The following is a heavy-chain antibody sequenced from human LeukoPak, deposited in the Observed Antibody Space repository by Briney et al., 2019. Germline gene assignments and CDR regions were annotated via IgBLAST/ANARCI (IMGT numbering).Heavy chain of an antibody. J-gene: IGHJ6*03. V-gene: IGHV3-7*03. CDR2: IKQDGSEK. CDR3: ARVLSGRGSLYDYYYYMDV. CDR1: GSTFSSYW. D-gene: IGHD3-10*01. Sequence: GGSLRLSCAASGSTFSSYWTSWVRQAPGKGLEWVANIKQDGSEKYYVDSVKGRFTISRDISKNTLYLQMNSLRAEDTAVYYCARVLSGRGSLYDYYYYMDVWGKGTTVTISS.